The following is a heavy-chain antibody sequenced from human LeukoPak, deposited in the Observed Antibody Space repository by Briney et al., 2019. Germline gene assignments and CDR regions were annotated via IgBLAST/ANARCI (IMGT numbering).Heavy chain of an antibody. J-gene: IGHJ4*02. Sequence: SETLSLTCTVSDYSISSGFYWGWVRQPPGKGLEWIGTIFHSGSTSYNPSLKSRVTISRDTSKNQLSLKLSSVTAADTAVYYCARGVGMSWGQGTLVTVSS. D-gene: IGHD7-27*01. CDR1: DYSISSGFY. CDR3: ARGVGMS. CDR2: IFHSGST. V-gene: IGHV4-38-2*02.